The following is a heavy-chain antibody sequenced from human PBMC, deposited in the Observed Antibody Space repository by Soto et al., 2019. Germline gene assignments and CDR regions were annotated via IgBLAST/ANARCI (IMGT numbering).Heavy chain of an antibody. V-gene: IGHV1-18*01. CDR2: ISAYNGNT. CDR3: AMASGYYYNYFDY. CDR1: GYTFTIYG. D-gene: IGHD3-22*01. J-gene: IGHJ4*02. Sequence: ASVKVSCKASGYTFTIYGISCVLQSPGQGLEWMGWISAYNGNTNYAQKLQGKVTMTTDTSTSTAYMELRSLRSDDTAVYYCAMASGYYYNYFDYWGQGTLVTVSS.